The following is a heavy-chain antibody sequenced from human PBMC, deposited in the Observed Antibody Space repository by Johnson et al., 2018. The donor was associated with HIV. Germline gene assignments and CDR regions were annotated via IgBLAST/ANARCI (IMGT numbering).Heavy chain of an antibody. V-gene: IGHV3-33*08. CDR3: ARYPHYYASSVTVGAFDV. D-gene: IGHD3-22*01. CDR1: GFTFSSYG. CDR2: IWYDGSNK. J-gene: IGHJ3*01. Sequence: QVQLVESGGGVVQPGRSLRLSCAASGFTFSSYGMHWVRQAPGKGLEWVAVIWYDGSNKYYAGYVKGRFTISRDNSKNTLYLQMNSLRAKDTAVYYCARYPHYYASSVTVGAFDVWGQGTMVTVSS.